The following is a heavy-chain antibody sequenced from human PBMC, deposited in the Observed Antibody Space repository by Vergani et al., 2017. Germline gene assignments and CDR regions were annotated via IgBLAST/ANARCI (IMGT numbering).Heavy chain of an antibody. CDR2: IYYSGST. Sequence: QLQLQESGPGLVKPSATLSLTCSVSGASIRSSNYYWGWIRPPPGKGLEWIASIYYSGSTYYNPSLKSRVTISVDTSKNQFSLMLSSVTAADPAVYFCARHSTVEWLVKFGWIDHWGQGILVTVSS. D-gene: IGHD6-19*01. V-gene: IGHV4-39*01. CDR3: ARHSTVEWLVKFGWIDH. CDR1: GASIRSSNYY. J-gene: IGHJ5*02.